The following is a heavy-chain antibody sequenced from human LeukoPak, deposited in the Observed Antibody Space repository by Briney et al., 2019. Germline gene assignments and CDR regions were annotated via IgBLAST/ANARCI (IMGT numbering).Heavy chain of an antibody. V-gene: IGHV4-34*01. CDR1: GGSFSDYY. Sequence: SETLSLTCAVYGGSFSDYYWSWIRQPPGKGLEWIGEINHSGSTNYNPSLKSRVTISVDTSKNQFSLKLSSVTAADTAVYYCARVVGLAAAGDWGQGTLVIVSS. CDR2: INHSGST. CDR3: ARVVGLAAAGD. D-gene: IGHD6-13*01. J-gene: IGHJ4*02.